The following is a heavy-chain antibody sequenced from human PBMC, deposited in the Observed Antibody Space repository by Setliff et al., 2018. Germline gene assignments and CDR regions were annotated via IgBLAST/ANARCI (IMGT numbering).Heavy chain of an antibody. V-gene: IGHV4-4*07. CDR3: ARGQRYCSGGSCYYYMDV. D-gene: IGHD2-15*01. Sequence: KTSETLSLTCTDSGGSISSYYWSWIRQPAGKGLEWIGRIYTSGSTNYNPSLKSRVTMSVDTSKNQFSLKLSSVTAADTAVYYCARGQRYCSGGSCYYYMDVWGKGTTVTVSS. CDR1: GGSISSYY. J-gene: IGHJ6*03. CDR2: IYTSGST.